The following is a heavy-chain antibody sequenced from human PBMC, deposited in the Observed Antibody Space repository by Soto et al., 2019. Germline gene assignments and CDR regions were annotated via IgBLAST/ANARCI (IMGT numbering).Heavy chain of an antibody. CDR1: GFNFDEYT. Sequence: GGSLRLSCAASGFNFDEYTMHWVRQVPGKGLEWVSLISWDGVSTFYADSVKGRLTISRDNNKNSLYLQMNSLTTEDTALYYYAKAPYTRSWNGMDVWGQGTTVTVYS. V-gene: IGHV3-43*01. D-gene: IGHD6-13*01. J-gene: IGHJ6*02. CDR2: ISWDGVST. CDR3: AKAPYTRSWNGMDV.